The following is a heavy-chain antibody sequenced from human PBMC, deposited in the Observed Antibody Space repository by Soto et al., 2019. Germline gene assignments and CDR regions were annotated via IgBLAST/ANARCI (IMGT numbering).Heavy chain of an antibody. CDR1: GGTFSTYA. Sequence: SVKVSCKAPGGTFSTYAISWVRQAPGQGLEWMGGIIPMFGTANYAQRFQDRVTITADESTNAVYMELSSLRSEDTAVYYCARDQGFYDSAAYYFPWGQGTLVTVSS. D-gene: IGHD3-22*01. V-gene: IGHV1-69*13. CDR2: IIPMFGTA. J-gene: IGHJ5*02. CDR3: ARDQGFYDSAAYYFP.